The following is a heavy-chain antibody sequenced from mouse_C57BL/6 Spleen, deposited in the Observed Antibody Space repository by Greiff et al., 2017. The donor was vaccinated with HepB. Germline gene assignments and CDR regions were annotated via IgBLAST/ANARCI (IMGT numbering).Heavy chain of an antibody. CDR3: ARTSAYYSKAWFAY. CDR1: GYAFSSSW. Sequence: QVQLQQSGPELVKPGASVKISCKASGYAFSSSWMNWVKQRPGKGLEWIGRIYPGDGDTNYNGKFKGKATLTADKSSSTAYMQLSSLTSEDSAVYFCARTSAYYSKAWFAYWGQGTLVTVSA. D-gene: IGHD2-5*01. V-gene: IGHV1-82*01. CDR2: IYPGDGDT. J-gene: IGHJ3*01.